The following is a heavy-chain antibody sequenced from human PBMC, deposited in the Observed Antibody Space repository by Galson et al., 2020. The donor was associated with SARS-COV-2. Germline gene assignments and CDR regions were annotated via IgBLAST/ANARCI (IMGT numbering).Heavy chain of an antibody. V-gene: IGHV1-24*01. J-gene: IGHJ5*02. CDR1: GYTLTELS. CDR2: FDPEDGET. Sequence: ASVKVSCKVSGYTLTELSMHWVRQAPGKGLEWMGGFDPEDGETIYAQKFQGRVTMTEDTSTDTAYMELSSLRSEDTAVYYCATTSPFYSSSLGWCDPWGQGTLVTVSS. CDR3: ATTSPFYSSSLGWCDP. D-gene: IGHD6-13*01.